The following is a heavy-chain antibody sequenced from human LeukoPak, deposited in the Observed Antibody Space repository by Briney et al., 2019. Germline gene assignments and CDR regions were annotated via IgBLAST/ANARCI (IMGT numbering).Heavy chain of an antibody. Sequence: GGSLTLSCGPSGFSFDILAMHWVRHPPGRAMEWVSCISWNSGQIGYADSVKGRFTISRDNAKKSLYLQRNSLRAEDTALYYCAKDSGSYLGGAFDIWGQGTMVTVSS. CDR2: ISWNSGQI. CDR1: GFSFDILA. CDR3: AKDSGSYLGGAFDI. V-gene: IGHV3-9*01. D-gene: IGHD1-26*01. J-gene: IGHJ3*02.